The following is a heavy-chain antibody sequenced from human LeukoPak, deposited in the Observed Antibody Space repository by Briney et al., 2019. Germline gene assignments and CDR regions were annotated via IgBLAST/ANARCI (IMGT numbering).Heavy chain of an antibody. CDR3: ARDRKSGHCSGGSCYSAANDY. CDR1: GYTFTSYY. J-gene: IGHJ4*02. CDR2: INPSGGST. V-gene: IGHV1-46*01. D-gene: IGHD2-15*01. Sequence: ASVKVSCKASGYTFTSYYMHWVRQAPGQGLEWMGIINPSGGSTSYAQKFQGRVTMTRDMSTSTVYMELSSLRSEDTAVYYCARDRKSGHCSGGSCYSAANDYWGQGTLVTVSS.